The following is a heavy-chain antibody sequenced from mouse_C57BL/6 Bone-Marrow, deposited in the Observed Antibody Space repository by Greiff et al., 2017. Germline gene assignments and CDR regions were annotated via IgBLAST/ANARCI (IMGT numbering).Heavy chain of an antibody. CDR2: INPNNGGT. J-gene: IGHJ4*01. V-gene: IGHV1-26*01. CDR3: ARGHYYAMDY. CDR1: GYTFTDYY. Sequence: EVQLQQSGPELVKPGASVKISCKASGYTFTDYYMNWVKQSHGKSLEWIGEINPNNGGTRYNQKFKGKATLTVDKSSSTAYMELCSLTSEDSAVYYCARGHYYAMDYWGQGTSVTVSS.